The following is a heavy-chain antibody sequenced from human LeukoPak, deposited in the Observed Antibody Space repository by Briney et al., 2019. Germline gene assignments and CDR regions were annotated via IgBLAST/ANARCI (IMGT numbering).Heavy chain of an antibody. V-gene: IGHV3-30*18. CDR1: GFTFSSYG. CDR2: ISYDGSNK. CDR3: AKDNSSSFDY. Sequence: GGSLSLSCAASGFTFSSYGMHWVRQAPGKGLEWVAVISYDGSNKYYADSVKGRFTISRDNSKNTLYLQMNSLRAEDTAVYYCAKDNSSSFDYWGQGTLVTVSS. D-gene: IGHD6-13*01. J-gene: IGHJ4*02.